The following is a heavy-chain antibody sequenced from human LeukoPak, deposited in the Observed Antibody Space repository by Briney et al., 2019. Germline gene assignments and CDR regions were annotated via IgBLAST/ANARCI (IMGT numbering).Heavy chain of an antibody. V-gene: IGHV4-30-2*01. CDR1: GGSISSGGYY. CDR3: ARELRYFDWSFDY. Sequence: SDTLSLTCTVSGGSISSGGYYWSCIREPPGKGLEWIGYIYHRGSTYYNTSPKSRVTISVDRSTNQFSLKLSSVTAADTAVYYCARELRYFDWSFDYWGQGTLVTVSS. J-gene: IGHJ4*02. CDR2: IYHRGST. D-gene: IGHD3-9*01.